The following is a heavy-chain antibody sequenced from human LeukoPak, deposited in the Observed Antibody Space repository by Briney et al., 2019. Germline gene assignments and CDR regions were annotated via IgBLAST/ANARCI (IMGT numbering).Heavy chain of an antibody. Sequence: SETLSLTCTVYGGSISSSSYYWGWIRQPPGKGLEWIGSIYYSGSTYYNPSLKSRVTISVDTSKNQFSLKLSSVTAADTAVYYCARDRTFKRWFDPWGQGTLVTVSS. CDR1: GGSISSSSYY. CDR2: IYYSGST. V-gene: IGHV4-39*07. J-gene: IGHJ5*02. CDR3: ARDRTFKRWFDP.